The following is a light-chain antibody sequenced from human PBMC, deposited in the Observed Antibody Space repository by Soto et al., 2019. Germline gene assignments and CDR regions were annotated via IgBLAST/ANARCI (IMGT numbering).Light chain of an antibody. Sequence: EIVLTQSPATLSLSPVDRATLSCRASQTFSSHLAWYQQKPGQAPRLLIYDASKRATGIPARFSGMGSGTDFSLTISSLESEDFAVYYCQESTNWRPVITFGQVTRLVIK. CDR1: QTFSSH. CDR2: DAS. CDR3: QESTNWRPVIT. J-gene: IGKJ5*01. V-gene: IGKV3-11*01.